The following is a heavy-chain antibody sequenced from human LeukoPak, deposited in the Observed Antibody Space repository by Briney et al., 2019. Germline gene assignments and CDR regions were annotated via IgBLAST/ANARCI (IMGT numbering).Heavy chain of an antibody. CDR1: GFTLRSYV. J-gene: IGHJ4*02. CDR2: ISGSGDST. V-gene: IGHV3-23*01. D-gene: IGHD3-22*01. Sequence: GGSLRLSCVASGFTLRSYVMNWVRQTPGKGLEWVSSISGSGDSTFYADSVKGRFTISRDNSKNTLYLQMNSLRAEDTAVYYCAKVKRITMIVVVIPYFDYWGQGTLVTVSS. CDR3: AKVKRITMIVVVIPYFDY.